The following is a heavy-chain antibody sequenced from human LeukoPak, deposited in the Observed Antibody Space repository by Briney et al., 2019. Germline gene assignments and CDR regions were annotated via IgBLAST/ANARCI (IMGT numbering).Heavy chain of an antibody. CDR2: INYIGST. Sequence: SETLSLTCTVSGDSITTYYWSWIRQSPGKGLEWIGYINYIGSTNYNPSLKNQVTISADIAKSQFSLGLRSVTAADTAVYFCARGVTAAGSSWGQGTLVTVSS. V-gene: IGHV4-59*01. D-gene: IGHD6-13*01. CDR3: ARGVTAAGSS. J-gene: IGHJ5*02. CDR1: GDSITTYY.